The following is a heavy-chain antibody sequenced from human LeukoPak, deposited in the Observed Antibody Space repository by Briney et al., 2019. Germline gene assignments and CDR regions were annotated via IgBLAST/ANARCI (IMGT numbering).Heavy chain of an antibody. CDR2: IYYSGST. V-gene: IGHV4-59*01. Sequence: SETLSLTCTVSGGSISSYYWSWIRQPPGKGLEWIGYIYYSGSTNYNPSLKSRVTISVDTSKNQFSLKLSSVTAADTAAYYCARGVVVAATHFDYWGQGTLVTVSS. D-gene: IGHD2-15*01. J-gene: IGHJ4*02. CDR3: ARGVVVAATHFDY. CDR1: GGSISSYY.